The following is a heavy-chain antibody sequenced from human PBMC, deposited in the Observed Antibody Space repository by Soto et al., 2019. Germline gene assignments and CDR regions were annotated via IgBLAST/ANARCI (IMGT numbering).Heavy chain of an antibody. D-gene: IGHD5-12*01. CDR3: ARDVRDGYNWLYRPDHDAFDI. J-gene: IGHJ3*02. V-gene: IGHV3-48*03. Sequence: PGGSLRVSCAASGFTFSSYEMNWVGQSPGKGLEWVSYISSSGSTIYYADSVKGRFTISRDNAKNSLYLQMNSLRAEDTAVYYCARDVRDGYNWLYRPDHDAFDIWGQGTMVTVSS. CDR2: ISSSGSTI. CDR1: GFTFSSYE.